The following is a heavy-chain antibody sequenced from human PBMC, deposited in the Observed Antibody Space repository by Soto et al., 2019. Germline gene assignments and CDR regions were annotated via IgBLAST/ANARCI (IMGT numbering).Heavy chain of an antibody. CDR1: GFTFSSYG. D-gene: IGHD3-16*01. CDR2: IQDDGSKK. CDR3: ARWRRGLYGFYFDY. V-gene: IGHV3-33*01. Sequence: QVQLVESGGGVVQPGTSLRLSCAASGFTFSSYGMHWVRQAPGKGLEWVAVIQDDGSKKYYADSVKGRFTISRDNSKNTLYLQMNSLRAEDTAVYFCARWRRGLYGFYFDYRGQGTLVTVSS. J-gene: IGHJ4*02.